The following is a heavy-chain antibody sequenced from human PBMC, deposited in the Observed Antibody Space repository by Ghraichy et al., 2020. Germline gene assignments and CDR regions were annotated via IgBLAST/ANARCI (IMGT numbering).Heavy chain of an antibody. CDR1: GGSISSSSYY. J-gene: IGHJ4*02. D-gene: IGHD6-19*01. CDR2: IYYSGST. Sequence: SETLSLTCTVSGGSISSSSYYWGWIRQPPGKGLEWIGSIYYSGSTYYNPSLKSRVTISVDTSKNQFSLKLSSVTAADTAVYYCARIAVAGIRGTLPFDYWGQGTLVTVSS. V-gene: IGHV4-39*01. CDR3: ARIAVAGIRGTLPFDY.